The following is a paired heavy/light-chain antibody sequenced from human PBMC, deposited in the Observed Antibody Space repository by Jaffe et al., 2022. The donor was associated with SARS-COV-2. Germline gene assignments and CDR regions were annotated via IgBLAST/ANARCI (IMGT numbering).Heavy chain of an antibody. CDR1: GGSISSHNYY. J-gene: IGHJ2*01. D-gene: IGHD3-22*01. Sequence: QLQLQESGPGLVKPSETLSLTCAVSGGSISSHNYYWGWIRQPPGKGLEWIGSVYYSGSTYYNPSLKSRVTISVDTSKNQFSLKLSSVTAADTAVYYCARHYDSPVLPLYFDLWGRGTLVTVSS. CDR2: VYYSGST. CDR3: ARHYDSPVLPLYFDL. V-gene: IGHV4-39*01.
Light chain of an antibody. CDR3: QQYGSSPGT. Sequence: EIVLTQSPGTLSLSPGERATLSCRASQSVSSSLAWYQRKPGQAPRLLIYSASSRATGIPDRFSGSGSGTDFTLMISRLEPEDSAVYFCQQYGSSPGTFGQGTKLEIK. J-gene: IGKJ2*01. V-gene: IGKV3-20*01. CDR2: SAS. CDR1: QSVSSS.